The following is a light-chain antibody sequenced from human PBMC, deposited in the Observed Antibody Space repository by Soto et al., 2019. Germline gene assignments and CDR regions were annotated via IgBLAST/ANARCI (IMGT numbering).Light chain of an antibody. J-gene: IGLJ3*02. CDR3: SSSSDSSTL. V-gene: IGLV2-14*01. CDR2: DVS. Sequence: QSVLTQPASVSGSPGQSITISCTGSSSDVGYYNYVSWYQQHPGKAPKLIIYDVSDRPSGVSNRFSGSKSANTASLTISGLPAEDEDDYYCSSSSDSSTLFGGGTKLTVL. CDR1: SSDVGYYNY.